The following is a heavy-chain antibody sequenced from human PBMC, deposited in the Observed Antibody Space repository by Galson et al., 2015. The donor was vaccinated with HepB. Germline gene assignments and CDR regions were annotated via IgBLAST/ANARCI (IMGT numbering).Heavy chain of an antibody. CDR1: GFTFSSYA. CDR3: AKVTSSCWWYYFDY. J-gene: IGHJ4*02. Sequence: SLRLSCAASGFTFSSYAMSWVRQAPGKGLEWVSAISGSGGSTYYANSVKGRFTISRDNSKNTLYLKMNSLRAEDTAVYYCAKVTSSCWWYYFDYWGQGTLVTVSS. CDR2: ISGSGGST. D-gene: IGHD6-13*01. V-gene: IGHV3-23*01.